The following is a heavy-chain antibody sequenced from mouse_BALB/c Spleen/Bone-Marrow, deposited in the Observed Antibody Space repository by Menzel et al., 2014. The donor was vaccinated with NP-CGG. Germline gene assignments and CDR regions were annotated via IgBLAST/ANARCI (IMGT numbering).Heavy chain of an antibody. J-gene: IGHJ2*01. D-gene: IGHD2-4*01. CDR2: IRNKANGNTT. Sequence: EVKVVESGGGLVQPGGSLRLSCATSGFTFTDYYMSWVRQPPGKALEWLGFIRNKANGNTTEYSASVKGRFTISRDNSQSILYLQMNTLRAEDSATYYCARDRGLTYFDYWGQGTTLTVSS. CDR1: GFTFTDYY. V-gene: IGHV7-3*02. CDR3: ARDRGLTYFDY.